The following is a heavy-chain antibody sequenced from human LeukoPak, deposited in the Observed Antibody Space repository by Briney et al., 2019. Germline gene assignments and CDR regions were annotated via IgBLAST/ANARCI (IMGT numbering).Heavy chain of an antibody. Sequence: GASVKVSCKASGGTFSSYAISWVRQAPGQGLEWMGGIIPIFGTANYAQKFQGRVTITADESTSTVYMELSSLRSEDTAVYYCARDLVGDYYGMDVWGQGTTVTVSS. CDR2: IIPIFGTA. CDR1: GGTFSSYA. D-gene: IGHD2-2*01. V-gene: IGHV1-69*13. CDR3: ARDLVGDYYGMDV. J-gene: IGHJ6*02.